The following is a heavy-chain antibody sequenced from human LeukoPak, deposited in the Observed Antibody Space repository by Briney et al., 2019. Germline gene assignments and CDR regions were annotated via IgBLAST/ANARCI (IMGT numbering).Heavy chain of an antibody. Sequence: ASVKVSCKASGHTFSSYAMHWVRQAPGQRLEWMGWINAGNGNTKYSQKFQGRVTITRDTSASTAYMELSSLRSEDTAVNYCARGGGRFGDLLDWGQGTLVTVSS. V-gene: IGHV1-3*01. CDR2: INAGNGNT. CDR1: GHTFSSYA. J-gene: IGHJ4*02. D-gene: IGHD3-10*01. CDR3: ARGGGRFGDLLD.